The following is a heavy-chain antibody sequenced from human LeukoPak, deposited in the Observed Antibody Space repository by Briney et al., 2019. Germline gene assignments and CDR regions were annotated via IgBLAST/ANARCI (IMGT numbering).Heavy chain of an antibody. D-gene: IGHD3-16*02. CDR1: GFTFSSYA. J-gene: IGHJ4*02. V-gene: IGHV3-64*01. CDR3: ARGDTPGWGSYRYTGFFDY. Sequence: GGSLRLSSAASGFTFSSYAMHWVRQAPGKGLEYVSAISSNGGSTYYANSVKGRFTISRDNSKNTLYLQMGSLRAEDMAVYYCARGDTPGWGSYRYTGFFDYWGQGTLVTVSS. CDR2: ISSNGGST.